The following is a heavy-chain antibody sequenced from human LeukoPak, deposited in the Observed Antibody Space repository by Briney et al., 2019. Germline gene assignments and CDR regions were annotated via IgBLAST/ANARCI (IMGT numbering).Heavy chain of an antibody. V-gene: IGHV1-46*01. CDR2: INPSGGST. CDR1: GYTFTSYY. D-gene: IGHD2-2*01. J-gene: IGHJ5*02. CDR3: AREDIVVVPAAMNHRANQNWFDP. Sequence: ASVKVSCKVSGYTFTSYYMHWVRQAPGQGLEWMGIINPSGGSTSYAQKFQGRVTMTRDTSTSTVYMELSSLRSEDTAVYYCAREDIVVVPAAMNHRANQNWFDPWGQGTLVTVSS.